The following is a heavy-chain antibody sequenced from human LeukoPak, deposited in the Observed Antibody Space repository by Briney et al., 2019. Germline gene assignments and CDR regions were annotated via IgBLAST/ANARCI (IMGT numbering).Heavy chain of an antibody. CDR2: ISGSGGVI. V-gene: IGHV3-48*03. Sequence: GGSLRLSCAASGFTFSSYEMHWVRQAPGKGLEWVSYISGSGGVIYYADSVKGRFTISRDNAKNSLYLQMNSLRAEDTAVYYCAELGITMIGGVWGKGTTVTISS. CDR1: GFTFSSYE. J-gene: IGHJ6*04. D-gene: IGHD3-10*02. CDR3: AELGITMIGGV.